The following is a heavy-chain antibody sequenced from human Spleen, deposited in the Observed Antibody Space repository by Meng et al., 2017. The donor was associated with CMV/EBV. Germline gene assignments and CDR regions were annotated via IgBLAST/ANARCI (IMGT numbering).Heavy chain of an antibody. CDR2: IYPGDSDT. J-gene: IGHJ5*02. D-gene: IGHD1-26*01. CDR1: GYSFTSYW. CDR3: ARRETVLGNWFDP. Sequence: KGSGYSFTSYWIGWVRQMPGKGLEWMGIIYPGDSDTRYSPSFQGQVTISADKSISTAYLQWSSLKASDTAMYYCARRETVLGNWFDPWGQGTLVTVSS. V-gene: IGHV5-51*01.